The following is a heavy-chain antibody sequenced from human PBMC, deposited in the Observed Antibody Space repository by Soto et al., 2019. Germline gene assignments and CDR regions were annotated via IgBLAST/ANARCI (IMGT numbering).Heavy chain of an antibody. Sequence: GGSLRLSCAASGFTFSSYCMHWGRQAPGKGLEWVAAIWYGGSNKYYAYSVKGRFTISRHNSKTTLYLQMYSMRADHTAVYYFASFGSLAGQYYYYGMDVWGQGTTVIVSS. CDR2: IWYGGSNK. J-gene: IGHJ6*02. CDR1: GFTFSSYC. CDR3: ASFGSLAGQYYYYGMDV. V-gene: IGHV3-33*01. D-gene: IGHD6-19*01.